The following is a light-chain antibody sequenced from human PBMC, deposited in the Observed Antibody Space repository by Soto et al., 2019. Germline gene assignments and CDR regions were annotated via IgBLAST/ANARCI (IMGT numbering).Light chain of an antibody. CDR2: EGS. CDR1: SSDVGSYNL. CDR3: CSYAGSVV. J-gene: IGLJ2*01. Sequence: QSALTQPASVSGSPGQSITICCTRTSSDVGSYNLVSWYQQHSGKAPKLMIYEGSKRPSGVSNRFSGSKSGNTASLTISGLQAEDEADYYCCSYAGSVVFGGGTKLTVL. V-gene: IGLV2-23*01.